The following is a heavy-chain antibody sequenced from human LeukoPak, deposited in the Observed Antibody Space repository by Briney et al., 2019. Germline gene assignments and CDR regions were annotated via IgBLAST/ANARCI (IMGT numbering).Heavy chain of an antibody. Sequence: GGSLRLSCVMSGFTFSTYSLNWVRQAPGKGLEWVSSISGSGSFINSADSVKGRFTVSRDNANNSLYLQMNSLRAEDTAVYYCARDYYGDYFFNYWGEGTLVTVSS. D-gene: IGHD4-17*01. J-gene: IGHJ4*02. CDR1: GFTFSTYS. CDR3: ARDYYGDYFFNY. CDR2: ISGSGSFI. V-gene: IGHV3-21*01.